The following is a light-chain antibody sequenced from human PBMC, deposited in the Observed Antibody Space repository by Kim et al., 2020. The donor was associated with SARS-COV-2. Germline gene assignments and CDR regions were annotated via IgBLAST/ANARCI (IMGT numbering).Light chain of an antibody. Sequence: ASVGDIVPITCRASQGISNYLAWYQQKPGKVPKLLFYAASALRSGVPSRFSGSGSGTDFTLTITSLQPEDVAVYYCQQCKGAPWTFGHGTKVDIK. J-gene: IGKJ1*01. CDR3: QQCKGAPWT. CDR2: AAS. CDR1: QGISNY. V-gene: IGKV1-27*01.